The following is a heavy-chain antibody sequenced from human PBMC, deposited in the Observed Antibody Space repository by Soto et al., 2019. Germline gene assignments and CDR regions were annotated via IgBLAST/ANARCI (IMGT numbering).Heavy chain of an antibody. CDR1: GYTFTGYY. D-gene: IGHD2-21*01. V-gene: IGHV1-2*04. Sequence: ASVKVSCKASGYTFTGYYMHWVRQAPGQGLEWMGWINPNSGGTNYAQKFQGWVTMTRDTSISTAYMELSRLRSDDTAVYYCAREVLGDSGYYYGMDVWGQGTTVIVSS. CDR2: INPNSGGT. J-gene: IGHJ6*02. CDR3: AREVLGDSGYYYGMDV.